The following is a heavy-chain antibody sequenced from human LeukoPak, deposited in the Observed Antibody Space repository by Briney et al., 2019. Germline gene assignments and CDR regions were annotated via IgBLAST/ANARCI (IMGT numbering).Heavy chain of an antibody. V-gene: IGHV4-59*12. CDR2: IYYSGST. D-gene: IGHD1-26*01. CDR3: ARGRSIVGAKDWFDP. Sequence: PSETLSLTCTVSGGSISSYYWSWIRQPPGKGLEWIGYIYYSGSTNYNPSLKSRVTISVDTSKNQFSLKLSSVTAADTAVYYCARGRSIVGAKDWFDPWGQGTLVTVSS. J-gene: IGHJ5*02. CDR1: GGSISSYY.